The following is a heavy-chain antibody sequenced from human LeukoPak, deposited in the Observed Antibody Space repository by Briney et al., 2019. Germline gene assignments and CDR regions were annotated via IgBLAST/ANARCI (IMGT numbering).Heavy chain of an antibody. V-gene: IGHV4-34*01. D-gene: IGHD6-13*01. J-gene: IGHJ5*02. Sequence: SETLSLTCAVYGGSFSGYYWSWIRQPPGKGLEWIGEINNSGSTNYNPSLKSRVTISVDTSKNQFSLKLSSATAADTAVYYCARRDSSSWYLTSKNWFDPWGQGTLVTVSS. CDR2: INNSGST. CDR3: ARRDSSSWYLTSKNWFDP. CDR1: GGSFSGYY.